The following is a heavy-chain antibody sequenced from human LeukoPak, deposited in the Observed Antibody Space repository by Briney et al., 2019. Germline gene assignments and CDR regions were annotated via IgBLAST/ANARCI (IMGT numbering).Heavy chain of an antibody. CDR1: GYDFSSYG. J-gene: IGHJ4*02. Sequence: GASVKVSCKASGYDFSSYGISWVRQAPGQGLQWMGWISVYNGKTNYGPLQGRVTMTQDTSTGTAYMELRNLRSGETAIYYCARNMTTVVTSLDSWGQGTLVTVSS. V-gene: IGHV1-18*01. D-gene: IGHD4-23*01. CDR3: ARNMTTVVTSLDS. CDR2: ISVYNGKT.